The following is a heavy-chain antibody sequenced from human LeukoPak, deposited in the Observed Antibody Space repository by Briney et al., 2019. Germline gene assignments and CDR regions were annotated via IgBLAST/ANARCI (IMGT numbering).Heavy chain of an antibody. J-gene: IGHJ6*03. Sequence: PSETLSLTCRVFGGSVLNHYWSWLRQSPGKGLEWIGYTYSNGRTNYNPSLKSRVTISVDTSKNQFSLKLSSVTAADTAVYYCARQGWYVDIFFNMDVWGKGTTVTISS. CDR2: TYSNGRT. D-gene: IGHD6-19*01. CDR1: GGSVLNHY. CDR3: ARQGWYVDIFFNMDV. V-gene: IGHV4-59*08.